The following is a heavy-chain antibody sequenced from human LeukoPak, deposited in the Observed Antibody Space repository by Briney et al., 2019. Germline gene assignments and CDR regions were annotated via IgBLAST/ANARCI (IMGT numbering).Heavy chain of an antibody. CDR3: ARVRVGELLWPKRGEYNWFDP. Sequence: SETLSLTCTVSGGSISSSSYYWGWIRQPPGKGLEWIGSIYYSGSTYCNPSLKSRVTISVDTSKNQFSLKLSSVTAADTAVYYCARVRVGELLWPKRGEYNWFDPWGQGTLVTVSS. CDR1: GGSISSSSYY. J-gene: IGHJ5*02. V-gene: IGHV4-39*07. CDR2: IYYSGST. D-gene: IGHD3-10*01.